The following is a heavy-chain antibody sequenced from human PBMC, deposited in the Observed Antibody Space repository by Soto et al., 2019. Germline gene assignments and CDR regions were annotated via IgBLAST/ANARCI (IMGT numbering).Heavy chain of an antibody. CDR1: GFTFSRYW. Sequence: EVQLVESGGGLVQPGGSLRLSCAASGFTFSRYWMHWVRQGPGKGLVWVARITSDGRSTGYADSVKGRFTISRDNAKNTLYLQINSRRAEDTAVYYCARDGDGDYPVDYWGQGTLVTVSS. V-gene: IGHV3-74*01. CDR2: ITSDGRST. D-gene: IGHD4-17*01. J-gene: IGHJ4*02. CDR3: ARDGDGDYPVDY.